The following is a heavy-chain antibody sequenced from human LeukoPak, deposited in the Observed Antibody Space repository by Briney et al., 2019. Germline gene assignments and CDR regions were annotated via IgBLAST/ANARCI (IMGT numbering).Heavy chain of an antibody. Sequence: GGSLRLSCAASGFTFSSYEMNWVRQAPGKGLEWVSYISSSGSTIYYADSVKGRFTISRDNAKNSLYLQMNSLRAEDTAVYYCAREFRTYYDILTGYRGSLDYWGQGTLVTVSS. CDR1: GFTFSSYE. CDR2: ISSSGSTI. V-gene: IGHV3-48*03. D-gene: IGHD3-9*01. J-gene: IGHJ4*02. CDR3: AREFRTYYDILTGYRGSLDY.